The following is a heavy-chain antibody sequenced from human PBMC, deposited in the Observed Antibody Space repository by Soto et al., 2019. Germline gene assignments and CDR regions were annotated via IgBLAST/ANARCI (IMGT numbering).Heavy chain of an antibody. Sequence: GGSLRLSCAASGFTFSSYSMNWARQAPGKGLEWISYISSSSRTIYYPDSVKGRFTISRDNAKNSLYLQMNSLRAEDTAVYYCTRGKGRSPIDYWGQGTLVTVSS. J-gene: IGHJ4*02. V-gene: IGHV3-48*01. CDR3: TRGKGRSPIDY. CDR2: ISSSSRTI. D-gene: IGHD2-15*01. CDR1: GFTFSSYS.